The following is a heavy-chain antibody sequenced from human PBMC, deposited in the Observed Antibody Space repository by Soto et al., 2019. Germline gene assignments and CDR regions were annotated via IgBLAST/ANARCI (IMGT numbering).Heavy chain of an antibody. CDR2: IWYDGSNK. V-gene: IGHV3-33*01. Sequence: GGSLRLSCAASGFTFSSYGMHWVRQAPGKGLEWVAVIWYDGSNKYYADSVKGRFTISRDNSKNTLYLQMNSLRAEDTAVYYCATRGPRGAASHPPVDYYYGMDVWGQGTTVTVSS. D-gene: IGHD6-13*01. J-gene: IGHJ6*02. CDR1: GFTFSSYG. CDR3: ATRGPRGAASHPPVDYYYGMDV.